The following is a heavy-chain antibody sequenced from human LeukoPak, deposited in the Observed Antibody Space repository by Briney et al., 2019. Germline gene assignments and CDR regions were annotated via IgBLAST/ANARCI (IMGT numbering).Heavy chain of an antibody. CDR3: ARDREYCSSTSCHSTYYYYYGMDV. CDR2: IIPIFGTA. Sequence: GASVKVSCKASGGIFSSYAISWVRQAPGQGLGWMGGIIPIFGTANYAQKFQGRVTITADKSTSTAYMELSSLRSEDTAVYYCARDREYCSSTSCHSTYYYYYGMDVWAKGPRSPSPQ. J-gene: IGHJ6*04. CDR1: GGIFSSYA. D-gene: IGHD2-2*02. V-gene: IGHV1-69*06.